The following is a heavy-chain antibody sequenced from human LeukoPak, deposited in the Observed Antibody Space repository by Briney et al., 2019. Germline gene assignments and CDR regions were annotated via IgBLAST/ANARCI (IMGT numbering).Heavy chain of an antibody. CDR3: ARGPPPDFDY. V-gene: IGHV4-59*01. CDR1: GGSFSGYY. Sequence: SETLSLTCTVSGGSFSGYYWSWIRQPPGKGLEYIGYIFYSGRTNYNPSLQSRVTLSVDTSKNQFSLNLSSVTAADTAVYYCARGPPPDFDYWGRGTLVTVSS. J-gene: IGHJ4*02. CDR2: IFYSGRT.